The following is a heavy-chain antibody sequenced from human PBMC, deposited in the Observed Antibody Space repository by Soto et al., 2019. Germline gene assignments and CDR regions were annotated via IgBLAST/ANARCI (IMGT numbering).Heavy chain of an antibody. V-gene: IGHV1-3*01. J-gene: IGHJ6*02. CDR1: GYTFTNYA. D-gene: IGHD3-3*01. CDR3: VRDHPPRITIFGVLMAMDV. CDR2: INAGNGDT. Sequence: QVQLVQSGAEVKKPGASVKVSCKASGYTFTNYAMHWVRQAPGQRLEWMGWINAGNGDTKYSQKFQGRVTITSDTSATTAYMELSSLRFEDTAVYYCVRDHPPRITIFGVLMAMDVWGQGTTVTVSS.